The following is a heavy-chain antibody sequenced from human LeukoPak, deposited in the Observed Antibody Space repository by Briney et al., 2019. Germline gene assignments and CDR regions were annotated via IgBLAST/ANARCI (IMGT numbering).Heavy chain of an antibody. D-gene: IGHD4-11*01. CDR2: INHSGST. J-gene: IGHJ4*02. CDR3: ARYGNYTFDY. Sequence: PSETLSLTCTVSGGSISSDSYYWSWIRQPPGKGLEWIGEINHSGSTNYNPSLKSRVTISVDTSKNQFSLKLSSVTAADTAVYYCARYGNYTFDYWGQGTLVTVSS. V-gene: IGHV4-39*07. CDR1: GGSISSDSYY.